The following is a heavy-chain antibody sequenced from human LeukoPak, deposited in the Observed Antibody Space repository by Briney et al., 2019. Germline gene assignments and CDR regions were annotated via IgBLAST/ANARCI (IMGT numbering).Heavy chain of an antibody. Sequence: SETLSLTCTVSGGSVSSRPHFWAWIRQTPGKGLEWIGTIYYTGSANYNPSLKSRVTMSVDTSKNQFSLKLSSVTAADTAVYYCARTGSTVTMLYPFDHWGQGTLVTVSS. CDR3: ARTGSTVTMLYPFDH. V-gene: IGHV4-39*07. J-gene: IGHJ4*02. CDR2: IYYTGSA. D-gene: IGHD4-17*01. CDR1: GGSVSSRPHF.